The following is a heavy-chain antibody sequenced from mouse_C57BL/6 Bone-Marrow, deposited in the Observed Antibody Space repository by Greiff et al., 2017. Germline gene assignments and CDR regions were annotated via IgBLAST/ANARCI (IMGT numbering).Heavy chain of an antibody. CDR2: IYPRSGNT. CDR1: GYTFTSSG. Sequence: QVQLQQSGAELARPGASVKLSCKASGYTFTSSGISWVKQRTGQGLEWIGEIYPRSGNTYYNEKFKGKATLTADKSSSTAYMELRSLTSEDSAVYFWARFYDDPSYWYFDVWGTGTTVTVSS. CDR3: ARFYDDPSYWYFDV. J-gene: IGHJ1*03. D-gene: IGHD2-4*01. V-gene: IGHV1-81*01.